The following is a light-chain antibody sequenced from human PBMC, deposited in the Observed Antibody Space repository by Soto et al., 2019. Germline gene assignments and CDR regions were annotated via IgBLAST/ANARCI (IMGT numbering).Light chain of an antibody. CDR2: GAS. CDR1: QSVSSN. J-gene: IGKJ2*01. V-gene: IGKV3-15*01. CDR3: LLYDDWPPPYT. Sequence: EIVMTQSPATLSVSPGERATLSCRASQSVSSNLAWYQQKPGQAPRLLIYGASTRATGIPARISGSGSGTEFTLTISSLQSEDFSVYYCLLYDDWPPPYTFGQGTKLEI.